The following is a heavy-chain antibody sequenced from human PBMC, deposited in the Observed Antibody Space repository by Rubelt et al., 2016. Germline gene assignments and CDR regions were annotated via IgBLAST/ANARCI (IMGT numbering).Heavy chain of an antibody. CDR2: IKDDGSET. CDR3: ARVNWEESYPRSDY. CDR1: GFSFSSHG. D-gene: IGHD1-26*01. J-gene: IGHJ4*02. Sequence: GGSLRLSCAAYGFSFSSHGMNWVRQAPGRGLEWVANIKDDGSETYYVDSVKGRFTVSKDNAKKSLYLQMNSLRDEDTAVYYCARVNWEESYPRSDYWGQGTLVTASS. V-gene: IGHV3-7*04.